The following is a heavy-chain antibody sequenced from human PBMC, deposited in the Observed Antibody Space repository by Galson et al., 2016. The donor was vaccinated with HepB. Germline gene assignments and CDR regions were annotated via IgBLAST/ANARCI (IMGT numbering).Heavy chain of an antibody. CDR2: IDSDGSST. V-gene: IGHV3-74*01. CDR1: GFTFSSSW. Sequence: SLRLSCAASGFTFSSSWMHWVRQAPGKGLVWVSRIDSDGSSTSYAASVKGRFTISRDNSKNSLYLQMNSLRAEDTDVDYCARNMYGAATNYIGDVFDIWGQGTMVTVSS. D-gene: IGHD3-10*01. J-gene: IGHJ3*02. CDR3: ARNMYGAATNYIGDVFDI.